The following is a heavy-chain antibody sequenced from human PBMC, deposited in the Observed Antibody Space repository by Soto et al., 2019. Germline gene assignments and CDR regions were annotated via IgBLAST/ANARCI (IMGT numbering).Heavy chain of an antibody. CDR3: ATSPHRGSGSYYKRASYYYYMDV. CDR1: GGSISSYY. CDR2: IYYSGST. J-gene: IGHJ6*03. V-gene: IGHV4-59*01. D-gene: IGHD3-10*01. Sequence: SETLSLTCTVSGGSISSYYWSWIRQPPGKGLEWIGYIYYSGSTNYNPSLKSRVTISVDTSKNQFSLKLSPVTAADTAVYYCATSPHRGSGSYYKRASYYYYMDVWGKGTTVTVSS.